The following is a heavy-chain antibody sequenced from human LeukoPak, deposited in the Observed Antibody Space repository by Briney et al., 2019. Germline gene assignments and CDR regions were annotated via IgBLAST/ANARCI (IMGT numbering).Heavy chain of an antibody. CDR1: GFTFSSYG. D-gene: IGHD6-13*01. CDR3: ARSRTAAKGTGAFDC. J-gene: IGHJ4*02. V-gene: IGHV3-23*01. Sequence: GGSLRLSCAASGFTFSSYGMSWVRQAPGKGLEWVSAISGSGGSTYYADSVKGRFTISRDNSKNTLYLQMNSLRAEDTALYYCARSRTAAKGTGAFDCWGQGTLVTVSS. CDR2: ISGSGGST.